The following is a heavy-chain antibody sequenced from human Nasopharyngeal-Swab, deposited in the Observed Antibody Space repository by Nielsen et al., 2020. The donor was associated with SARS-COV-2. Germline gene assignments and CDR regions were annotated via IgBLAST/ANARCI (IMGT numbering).Heavy chain of an antibody. Sequence: GESLKISCEASRFTFSKYWMHWVRQTPGTGLVWVSRVNEDGTTTTYADSVKGRFTIYRDNVQNTLYPQMHGLKAEDTAFYYCVRDLAGTYGSWGQGTLVTVSS. D-gene: IGHD4-17*01. CDR3: VRDLAGTYGS. CDR2: VNEDGTTT. V-gene: IGHV3-74*01. CDR1: RFTFSKYW. J-gene: IGHJ5*02.